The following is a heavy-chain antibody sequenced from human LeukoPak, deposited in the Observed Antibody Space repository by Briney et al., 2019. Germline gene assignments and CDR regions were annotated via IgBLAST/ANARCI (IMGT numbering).Heavy chain of an antibody. D-gene: IGHD3-22*01. CDR1: GASISSYY. CDR3: ARENPSGYYNRPIDY. CDR2: IYYSGSI. Sequence: KPSETLSLICTDSGASISSYYWSWIRQPPGKGLEWIGDIYYSGSIKYNPSLKSRVTMSVDTSKNQFSLKLSSVTAADTAIYYCARENPSGYYNRPIDYWGQGTLVTVSS. J-gene: IGHJ4*02. V-gene: IGHV4-59*01.